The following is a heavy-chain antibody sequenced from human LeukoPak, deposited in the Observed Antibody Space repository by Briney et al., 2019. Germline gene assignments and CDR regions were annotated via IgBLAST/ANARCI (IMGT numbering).Heavy chain of an antibody. CDR1: GGSISSSSSY. CDR3: ARQRIEYQLLDFDY. CDR2: IYYSGST. V-gene: IGHV4-39*01. J-gene: IGHJ4*02. Sequence: SETLSLTCTVSGGSISSSSSYWGWIRQPPGKGLEWIGSIYYSGSTYYNPSLKSRVTISVDTSKNQFSLKLSSVTAADTAVYYCARQRIEYQLLDFDYWGQGTLVTVSS. D-gene: IGHD2-2*01.